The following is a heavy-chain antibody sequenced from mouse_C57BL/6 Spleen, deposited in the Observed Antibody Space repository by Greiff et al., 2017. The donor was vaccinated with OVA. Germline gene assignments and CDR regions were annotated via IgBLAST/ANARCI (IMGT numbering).Heavy chain of an antibody. CDR1: GYTFTGYW. Sequence: QVQLQQSGAELMKPGASVKLSCKATGYTFTGYWIAWVKQRPGHGLEWIGEILTGSGSPTYNEKFTGKATFTADPSYNTAYMQLSSLTTQDSAIYDCARSNWEGSMDYWGQGTSVTVSS. D-gene: IGHD4-1*01. CDR3: ARSNWEGSMDY. CDR2: ILTGSGSP. V-gene: IGHV1-9*01. J-gene: IGHJ4*01.